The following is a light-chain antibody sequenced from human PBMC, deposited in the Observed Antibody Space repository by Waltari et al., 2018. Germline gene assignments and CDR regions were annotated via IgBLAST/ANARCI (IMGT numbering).Light chain of an antibody. J-gene: IGLJ2*01. CDR1: SSNIGAGYD. CDR2: NDN. V-gene: IGLV1-40*01. Sequence: QSVLTQPPSVSGAPGQRVTLSCTGNSSNIGAGYDVHWYQQLPGAAPKLLIVNDNNRPSGVPDRFSGSKSGTSASLAITGLQAEDEAYYSCQSYDSSLSGPYVVFGGGTKLTVL. CDR3: QSYDSSLSGPYVV.